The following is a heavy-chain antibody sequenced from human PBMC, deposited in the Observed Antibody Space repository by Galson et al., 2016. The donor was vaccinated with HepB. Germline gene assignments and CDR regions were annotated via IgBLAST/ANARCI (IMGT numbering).Heavy chain of an antibody. V-gene: IGHV4-4*07. CDR3: ARGGVWMGSMDV. Sequence: SETLSLTCTVSGGSIRGYFWSWIRQPAGKGLEWIGRFYSTESTGHFSSLGSRVTMSEDTSKNQFFLTLNSVTAADTAIYYCARGGVWMGSMDVWGQGTTVTVSS. CDR2: FYSTEST. J-gene: IGHJ6*02. CDR1: GGSIRGYF. D-gene: IGHD2-8*02.